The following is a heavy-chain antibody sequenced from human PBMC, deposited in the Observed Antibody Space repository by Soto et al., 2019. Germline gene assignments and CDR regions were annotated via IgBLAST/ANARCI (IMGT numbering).Heavy chain of an antibody. CDR2: IIPIFGTA. D-gene: IGHD5-18*01. Sequence: SVKVSCKASGGTFSSYAISWVRQAPGQGLEWMGGIIPIFGTANYAQKFQGRVTITADESTSTAYMELSSLRSEDTAVYYCARDSGGRGYSYGYLGDYCGQGTLVTVSS. J-gene: IGHJ4*02. V-gene: IGHV1-69*13. CDR3: ARDSGGRGYSYGYLGDY. CDR1: GGTFSSYA.